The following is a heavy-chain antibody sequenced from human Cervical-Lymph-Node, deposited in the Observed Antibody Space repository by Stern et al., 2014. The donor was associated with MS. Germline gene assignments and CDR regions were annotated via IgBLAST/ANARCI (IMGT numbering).Heavy chain of an antibody. J-gene: IGHJ4*02. CDR2: ISNNSTHT. D-gene: IGHD4-17*01. V-gene: IGHV3-21*01. CDR1: GFTFSHYS. Sequence: MQLVQSGGGLVKPGESLRLSCDASGFTFSHYSINWVRQATGKGLAWISSISNNSTHTYYADSVERRFTISIASAKDSFSLLMVSLRAEDTAVYYCARARVGDYARSPHLDSWVQGTLVTVSS. CDR3: ARARVGDYARSPHLDS.